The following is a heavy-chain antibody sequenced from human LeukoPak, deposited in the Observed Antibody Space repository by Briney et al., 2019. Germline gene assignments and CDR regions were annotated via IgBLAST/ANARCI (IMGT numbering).Heavy chain of an antibody. D-gene: IGHD3-22*01. J-gene: IGHJ5*02. CDR3: AKNPHYYDSSGYYYLSWFDP. CDR2: ISGSGGST. Sequence: GGSLRLSCAASRFTFSSYAMSWVRQAPGKGLEWVSAISGSGGSTYYADSVKGRFTISRDNSKNTLYLQMNSLRAEDTAVYYCAKNPHYYDSSGYYYLSWFDPWGQGTLVTVYS. V-gene: IGHV3-23*01. CDR1: RFTFSSYA.